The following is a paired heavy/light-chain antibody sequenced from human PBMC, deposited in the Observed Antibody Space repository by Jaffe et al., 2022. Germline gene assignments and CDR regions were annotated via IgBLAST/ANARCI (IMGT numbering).Light chain of an antibody. CDR2: DAS. CDR3: QQSNSSPYT. Sequence: DIQMTQSPSSLSASVGERVTITCRASQNIGSSLNWYQQKPGKAPNLLIYDASILQSGVPSRFTGSGSGTDFTLTISSLQPEDFASYYCQQSNSSPYTFGQGTRLEIK. V-gene: IGKV1-39*01. CDR1: QNIGSS. J-gene: IGKJ2*01.
Heavy chain of an antibody. Sequence: QVQLQESGPGLVRPSQTLSLTCSVSGGSISSGSYYWTWIRQPAGKGLEWIGRVYSTGTTNYNPSLKSRVTISLDTSQNQFSLKLTSVTAADTAVYYCARAGYDYGSGSIRRGDFQNWGQGTLVTVSS. CDR2: VYSTGTT. CDR1: GGSISSGSYY. V-gene: IGHV4-61*02. D-gene: IGHD3-10*01. CDR3: ARAGYDYGSGSIRRGDFQN. J-gene: IGHJ4*02.